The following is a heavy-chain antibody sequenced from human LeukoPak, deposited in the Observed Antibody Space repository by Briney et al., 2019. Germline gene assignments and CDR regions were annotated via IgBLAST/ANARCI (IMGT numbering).Heavy chain of an antibody. V-gene: IGHV4-59*12. CDR1: GGSISSYY. CDR3: AREGGSIAAREFDY. CDR2: IYYSGST. J-gene: IGHJ4*02. Sequence: SETLSLTCTVSGGSISSYYWSWIRQPPGKGLEWIGYIYYSGSTNYNPSLKSRVTISVDTSKNQFSLKLSSVTAADTAVYYCAREGGSIAAREFDYWGQGTLVTVSS. D-gene: IGHD6-6*01.